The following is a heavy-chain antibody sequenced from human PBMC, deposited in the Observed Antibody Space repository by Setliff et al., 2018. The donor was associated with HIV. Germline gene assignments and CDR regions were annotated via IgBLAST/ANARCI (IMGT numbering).Heavy chain of an antibody. J-gene: IGHJ4*02. D-gene: IGHD2-15*01. Sequence: PSETLSLTCAVSGGSISSTNWWSWVRQPPGKGLEWIGEIFHSGSTNYNPSLKSRVTISVDKSKNQFSLKLNSVTAADTAVYYCARDSRYCSGGSCYGYFDFWGQGTQVTVSS. CDR3: ARDSRYCSGGSCYGYFDF. V-gene: IGHV4-4*02. CDR1: GGSISSTNW. CDR2: IFHSGST.